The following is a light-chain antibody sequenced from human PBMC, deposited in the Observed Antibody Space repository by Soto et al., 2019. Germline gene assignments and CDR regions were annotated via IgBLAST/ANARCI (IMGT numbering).Light chain of an antibody. CDR2: GNS. CDR1: SSNIGAGYD. Sequence: QAVVTQPPSVSGAPGQRVTISCTGSSSNIGAGYDVHWYQQLPGTAPKLLIYGNSNRPSGVPDRCSGSKSGTSASLAITGLQAEDEADYYCQSYDSSRSGSVFGGGTKVTVL. J-gene: IGLJ2*01. V-gene: IGLV1-40*01. CDR3: QSYDSSRSGSV.